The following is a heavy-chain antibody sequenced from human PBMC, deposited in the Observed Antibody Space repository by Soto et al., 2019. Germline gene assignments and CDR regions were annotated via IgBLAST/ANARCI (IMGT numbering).Heavy chain of an antibody. CDR2: IYTSGST. CDR3: ARQNYDFWSGYPTGWFDP. J-gene: IGHJ5*02. V-gene: IGHV4-4*07. D-gene: IGHD3-3*01. CDR1: GGSISSYY. Sequence: SETLSLTCTVSGGSISSYYWSWIRQPAGKGPEWIGRIYTSGSTNYNPSLKSRVTMSVDTSKNQFSLKLSSVTAADTAVYYCARQNYDFWSGYPTGWFDPWGQGTLVTVSS.